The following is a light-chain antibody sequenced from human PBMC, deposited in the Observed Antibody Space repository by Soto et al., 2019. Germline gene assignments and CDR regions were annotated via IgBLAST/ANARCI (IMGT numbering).Light chain of an antibody. J-gene: IGKJ1*01. CDR1: QDIRND. V-gene: IGKV1-6*01. CDR2: AAC. CDR3: LRYYRYPPWT. Sequence: AIQMNQSPSSLSASVGDRVTITCRASQDIRNDLGWYQQKPGKAPKLLIYAACSLQTGVPSRFGGSGSGTDFTRTISSLQPEDFATYYGLRYYRYPPWTFGRGTKVEIK.